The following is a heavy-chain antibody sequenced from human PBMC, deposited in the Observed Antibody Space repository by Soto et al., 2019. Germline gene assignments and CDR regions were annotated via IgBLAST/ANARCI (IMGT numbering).Heavy chain of an antibody. Sequence: GGSLRLSCAASGFTFSSYAMHWVRQAPGKGLEWGAVISYDGSNKYYADSVKGRFTISRDNSKNTLYLQMNSLRAEDTAVYYCARDLGQWLVRGFDYWGQGTLVTV. CDR3: ARDLGQWLVRGFDY. CDR1: GFTFSSYA. V-gene: IGHV3-30-3*01. CDR2: ISYDGSNK. D-gene: IGHD6-19*01. J-gene: IGHJ4*02.